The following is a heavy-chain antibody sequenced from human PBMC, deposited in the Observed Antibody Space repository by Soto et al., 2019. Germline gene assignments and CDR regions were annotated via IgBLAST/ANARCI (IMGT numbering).Heavy chain of an antibody. CDR2: IYTSRST. Sequence: XGTLSLSCTVSGGPISSYYWSGIRQPAGKGLEWIGRIYTSRSTNYNPSLKSRVTMSVDTSKNQFSLKASDSAVYYCARGLCSSTDCGRPYYHMDLWGQGTTVTVSS. CDR3: ARGLCSSTDCGRPYYHMDL. J-gene: IGHJ6*03. D-gene: IGHD2-2*01. V-gene: IGHV4-4*07. CDR1: GGPISSYY.